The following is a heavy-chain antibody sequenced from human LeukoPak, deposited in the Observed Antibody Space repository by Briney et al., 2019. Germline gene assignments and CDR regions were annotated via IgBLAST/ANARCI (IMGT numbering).Heavy chain of an antibody. CDR3: ARGRGYSTP. V-gene: IGHV4-34*01. CDR2: INHSGST. Sequence: PSETLSLTCAVYGGSFSGYYWSWIRQPPGKGLEWIGEINHSGSTNYNPSLKSRVTISVDTSKNQFSLKLSSVTAADTAVYYCARGRGYSTPWGQGTLVTVSS. J-gene: IGHJ5*02. D-gene: IGHD4-11*01. CDR1: GGSFSGYY.